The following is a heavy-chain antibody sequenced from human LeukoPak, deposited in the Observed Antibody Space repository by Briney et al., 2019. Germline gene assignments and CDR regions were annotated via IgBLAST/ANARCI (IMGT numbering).Heavy chain of an antibody. CDR3: ARSPLNYDSSGYSQGFDY. CDR1: GYTFTSYY. J-gene: IGHJ4*02. Sequence: GASVKVSCKASGYTFTSYYMHWVRQAPGQGLEWMGIINPSGGSTSYAQKFQGRVTMTRDTSTSTVYMELSSLRSEDTAVYYCARSPLNYDSSGYSQGFDYWGQGTLVTVSS. CDR2: INPSGGST. D-gene: IGHD3-22*01. V-gene: IGHV1-46*01.